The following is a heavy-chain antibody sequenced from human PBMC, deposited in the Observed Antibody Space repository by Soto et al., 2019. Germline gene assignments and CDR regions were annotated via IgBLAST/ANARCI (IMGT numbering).Heavy chain of an antibody. J-gene: IGHJ4*01. CDR2: ISSSGTRT. D-gene: IGHD6-25*01. V-gene: IGHV3-23*01. CDR3: AKRGITALCVVDH. Sequence: EVQLLESGGGLVQPGGSLRLSCVASGITFNSSAMSWVRQAPGKGLEWVSAISSSGTRTYYADSVKGRFTISRDNSKNTEYLQMNSLRVEDTALYYCAKRGITALCVVDHWGHGTMVTVSS. CDR1: GITFNSSA.